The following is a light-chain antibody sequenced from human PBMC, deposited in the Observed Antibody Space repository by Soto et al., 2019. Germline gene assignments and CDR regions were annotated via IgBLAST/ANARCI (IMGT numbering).Light chain of an antibody. CDR3: GSYSSSSTLYV. CDR1: SSDVGGSNY. CDR2: DVS. V-gene: IGLV2-14*03. Sequence: QSALTQPASVSGSPGQSITISCTGTSSDVGGSNYVSWYQQHPGKAPKLTIYDVSNRPSGVSNRFSGSKSGNTASLTISGLQAEDEADYYCGSYSSSSTLYVFGTGTKLTVL. J-gene: IGLJ1*01.